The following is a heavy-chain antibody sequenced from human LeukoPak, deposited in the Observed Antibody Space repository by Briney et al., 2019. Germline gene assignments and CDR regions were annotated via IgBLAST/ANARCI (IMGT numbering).Heavy chain of an antibody. CDR2: FDPEDGET. J-gene: IGHJ4*02. CDR1: GYTLTELS. Sequence: ASVKVSXKVSGYTLTELSIHWVRQAPGKGLEWMGGFDPEDGETIYAQKFQGRVTMTEDTSTDTAYMELSSLRSEDTAVYYCATDSGYYDSSGYYYFFDYWGQGTLVTVSS. V-gene: IGHV1-24*01. D-gene: IGHD3-22*01. CDR3: ATDSGYYDSSGYYYFFDY.